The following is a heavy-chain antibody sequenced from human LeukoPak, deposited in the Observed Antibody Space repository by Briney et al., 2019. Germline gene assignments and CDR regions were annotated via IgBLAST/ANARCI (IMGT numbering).Heavy chain of an antibody. CDR1: GFTFSDYY. CDR2: ISSSGSTI. V-gene: IGHV3-11*04. D-gene: IGHD3-10*01. CDR3: ARANSGSGSPFDY. Sequence: NPGGSLRLSCAASGFTFSDYYMSWIRQAPGKGLEWVSYISSSGSTIYYADSVKGRFTISRDNAKNSLYLQMNSLRAEDTAVYSCARANSGSGSPFDYWGQGTLVTVSS. J-gene: IGHJ4*02.